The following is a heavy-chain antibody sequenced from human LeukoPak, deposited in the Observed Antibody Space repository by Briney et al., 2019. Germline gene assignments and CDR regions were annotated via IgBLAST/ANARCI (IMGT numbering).Heavy chain of an antibody. V-gene: IGHV4-4*02. CDR2: IYHSGGT. CDR1: GGSISSSNW. J-gene: IGHJ3*02. Sequence: SETLSLTCAVSGGSISSSNWWTWVRQPPGKGLEWIGEIYHSGGTNYNPSLKSRVTISVDRSTNQFSLKVTSMTAADTAVYYCARARWYYDNSGYGRKGAFDIWGQGTMVTVAS. D-gene: IGHD3-22*01. CDR3: ARARWYYDNSGYGRKGAFDI.